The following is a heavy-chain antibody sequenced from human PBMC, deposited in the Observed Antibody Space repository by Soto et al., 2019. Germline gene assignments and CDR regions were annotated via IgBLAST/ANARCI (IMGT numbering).Heavy chain of an antibody. V-gene: IGHV1-2*04. Sequence: QVQLVQSGAEVKKPGASVKVSCKASGYTFTGSYMHWVRQAPGQGLEWMGWINPNSGGTNYAQKFQGWVTMTRDTSISTADMELSRLRSDDTAVYYCARAYNWKQGEAFDIWGQGTMVTVSS. D-gene: IGHD1-20*01. CDR2: INPNSGGT. CDR3: ARAYNWKQGEAFDI. CDR1: GYTFTGSY. J-gene: IGHJ3*02.